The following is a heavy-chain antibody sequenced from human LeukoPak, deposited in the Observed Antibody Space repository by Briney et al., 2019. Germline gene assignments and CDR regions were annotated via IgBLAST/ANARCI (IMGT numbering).Heavy chain of an antibody. CDR1: GYTFTGYY. J-gene: IGHJ3*02. CDR3: ARGRGSPYEEDAFDI. Sequence: ASVKVSCKASGYTFTGYYMHWVRQAPGQGLEWMGRINPNSGGTNYAQKFQGRVTMTRDTSISTAYMELSRLRSDDTAVYYCARGRGSPYEEDAFDIWGQGTMVIVS. CDR2: INPNSGGT. D-gene: IGHD1-26*01. V-gene: IGHV1-2*06.